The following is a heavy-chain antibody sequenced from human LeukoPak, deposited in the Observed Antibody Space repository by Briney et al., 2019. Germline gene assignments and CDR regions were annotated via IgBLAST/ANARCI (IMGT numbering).Heavy chain of an antibody. CDR2: ISSRSTTI. Sequence: PGGSLRLSCAASGFTLSSYNMNWVRQAPGKGLEWVSYISSRSTTIYYADSVKGRLTISRDNAKNSLYLQMNSLRDGDTAVYYCTRAVMSSSWPHFDYWGQGTLVTVSS. D-gene: IGHD6-13*01. CDR3: TRAVMSSSWPHFDY. CDR1: GFTLSSYN. V-gene: IGHV3-48*02. J-gene: IGHJ4*02.